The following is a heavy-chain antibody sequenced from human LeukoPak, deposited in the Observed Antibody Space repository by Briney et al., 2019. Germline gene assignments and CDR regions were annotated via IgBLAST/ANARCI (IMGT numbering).Heavy chain of an antibody. CDR3: ARDQRGTYTMSST. CDR2: VSGEQTDK. J-gene: IGHJ5*02. D-gene: IGHD7-27*01. CDR1: GFTFVHFS. Sequence: QPGGSLRLSCVASGFTFVHFSMHWVRQAPGKGLEWVAFVSGEQTDKYYADSVKGRFTISRDNSRNTLFLEMNSLRPDDTAVYYCARDQRGTYTMSSTWGQGTLVTVSS. V-gene: IGHV3-30*04.